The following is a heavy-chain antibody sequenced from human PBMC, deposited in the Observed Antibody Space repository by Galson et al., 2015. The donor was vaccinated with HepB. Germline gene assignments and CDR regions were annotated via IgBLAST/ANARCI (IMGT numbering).Heavy chain of an antibody. CDR1: GFTLRSFW. J-gene: IGHJ4*02. D-gene: IGHD5-18*01. CDR2: IRQDGSEK. V-gene: IGHV3-7*01. CDR3: ARDQGYSYGYDGADF. Sequence: SLRLSCAASGFTLRSFWMSWVRQAPGKGLEWVANIRQDGSEKFYVDSVKGRFTISRDNAMHSLYLQMDSLRADDTAVYYCARDQGYSYGYDGADFWGQGTLVAVSS.